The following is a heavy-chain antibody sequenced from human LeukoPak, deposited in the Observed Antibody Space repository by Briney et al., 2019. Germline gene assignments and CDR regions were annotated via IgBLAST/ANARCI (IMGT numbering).Heavy chain of an antibody. D-gene: IGHD3-22*01. CDR3: ARNYAGDSSGYSFGNWFDP. V-gene: IGHV1-18*01. CDR1: GYTFTSYG. J-gene: IGHJ5*02. Sequence: ASVTVSCKASGYTFTSYGISWVRQAPGQGLEWMGWISAYNGNTNYAQKLQGRVTMATDTSRSTAYMELRSLRSDDTAVYYCARNYAGDSSGYSFGNWFDPWGQGTLVTVSS. CDR2: ISAYNGNT.